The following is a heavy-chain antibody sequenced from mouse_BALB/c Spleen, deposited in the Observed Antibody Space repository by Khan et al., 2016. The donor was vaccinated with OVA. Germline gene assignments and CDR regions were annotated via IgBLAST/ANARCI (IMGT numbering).Heavy chain of an antibody. CDR1: GFNIKDSY. V-gene: IGHV14-3*02. D-gene: IGHD2-3*01. J-gene: IGHJ1*01. CDR2: IGPADGKT. Sequence: VRLQQSGAELVKPGASVKLSCSASGFNIKDSYIHWVKQRPEQGLEWIGRIGPADGKTEYAPKFSGQATITADTSSHTSYLQLSSLTSEASTDYYCAHPSYDPRYIEYWGAGTSVTVSS. CDR3: AHPSYDPRYIEY.